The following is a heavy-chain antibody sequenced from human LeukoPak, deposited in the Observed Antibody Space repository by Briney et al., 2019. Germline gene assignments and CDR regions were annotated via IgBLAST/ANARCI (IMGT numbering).Heavy chain of an antibody. J-gene: IGHJ1*01. CDR2: IYPGDSDT. V-gene: IGHV5-51*01. CDR3: ARHTGEGSHFQH. Sequence: GESLKISCKGSGYSFTSYWIGWVRQLPGKGLEWMGIIYPGDSDTRYSPSFRGQAIIPADKSIRTAYLQWTSLKASDTAMYYCARHTGEGSHFQHWGQGSLVTVSS. D-gene: IGHD3-16*01. CDR1: GYSFTSYW.